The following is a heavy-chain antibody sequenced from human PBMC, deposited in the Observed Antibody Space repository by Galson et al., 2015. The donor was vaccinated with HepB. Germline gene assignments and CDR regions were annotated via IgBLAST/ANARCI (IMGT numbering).Heavy chain of an antibody. V-gene: IGHV3-33*06. D-gene: IGHD3-3*01. CDR2: IWYDGSNK. Sequence: SLRLSCAASGFTFSSYGMHWVRQAPGKGLEWVAVIWYDGSNKYYADSVKGRFTIPRDNSKNTLYLQMNSLRAEDTAVYYRAKAITNYYYYGMDVWGQGTTVTVSS. J-gene: IGHJ6*02. CDR1: GFTFSSYG. CDR3: AKAITNYYYYGMDV.